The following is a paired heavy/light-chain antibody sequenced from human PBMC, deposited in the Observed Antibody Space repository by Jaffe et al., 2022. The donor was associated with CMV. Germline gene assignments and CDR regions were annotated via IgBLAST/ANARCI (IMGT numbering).Heavy chain of an antibody. J-gene: IGHJ4*02. CDR2: IYPGDSDT. V-gene: IGHV5-51*01. D-gene: IGHD1-26*01. CDR1: GYSFTNYW. CDR3: TRRLIVGNTIDY. Sequence: EVQLVQSGAEVKKPGESLKISCKASGYSFTNYWVGWVRQMPGKGLEYMGIIYPGDSDTRYRSSFQGQVTISADKSITTAYLQWSSLKASDTGMYFCTRRLIVGNTIDYWGQGTLVTVSS.
Light chain of an antibody. CDR2: GAS. CDR3: LQYDNWPQL. J-gene: IGKJ1*01. CDR1: QSINSN. Sequence: EIVMTQFPATLSVSPGERATLSCTASQSINSNLAWYQQKPGQPPRLLIYGASTRATGIPARFSGSGSGTEFTLSISSLQSEDFALYYCLQYDNWPQLFGQGTTVEIK. V-gene: IGKV3-15*01.